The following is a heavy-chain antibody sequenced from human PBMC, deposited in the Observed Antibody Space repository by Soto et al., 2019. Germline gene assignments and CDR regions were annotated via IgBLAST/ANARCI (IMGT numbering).Heavy chain of an antibody. D-gene: IGHD2-2*01. V-gene: IGHV3-23*01. J-gene: IGHJ4*02. Sequence: GXSLRLSCAASGFTFSTYAMSWVRQAPVNGLEWLSTISGSGVSTYYADSVKGRFTISRDSSKNTLYLQMNSLRAEDTAVYYCAKDGKVVVLTTLISYFDSWGQGTLVTVSS. CDR1: GFTFSTYA. CDR2: ISGSGVST. CDR3: AKDGKVVVLTTLISYFDS.